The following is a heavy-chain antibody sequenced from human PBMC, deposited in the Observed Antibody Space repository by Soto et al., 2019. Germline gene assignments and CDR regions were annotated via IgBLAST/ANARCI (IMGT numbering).Heavy chain of an antibody. J-gene: IGHJ6*02. CDR3: ASSGAQLWLGRYYGMDV. V-gene: IGHV3-33*01. CDR2: IWYDGSNK. CDR1: GFTFSSYG. D-gene: IGHD5-18*01. Sequence: GGSLRLSCAASGFTFSSYGMHWVRQAPGKGLEWVAVIWYDGSNKYYADSVKGRFTISRDNSKNTLYLQMNSLRAEDTAVYYCASSGAQLWLGRYYGMDVWGQGTTVTVSS.